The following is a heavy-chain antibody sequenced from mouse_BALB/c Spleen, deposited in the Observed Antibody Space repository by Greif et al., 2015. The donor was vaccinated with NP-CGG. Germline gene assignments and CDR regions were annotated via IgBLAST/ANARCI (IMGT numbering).Heavy chain of an antibody. D-gene: IGHD2-10*02. V-gene: IGHV1-7*01. J-gene: IGHJ3*01. CDR2: INPSTGYT. CDR1: GYTFTSYW. Sequence: VQLQQSGAELAKPGASVKMSCKASGYTFTSYWMHWVKQRPGQGLEWIGYINPSTGYTEYNQKFKDKATLTADKSSSTAYMPLSSLTSWDSAFYYCAKQYGNTALFAYWGQGTLVTVSA. CDR3: AKQYGNTALFAY.